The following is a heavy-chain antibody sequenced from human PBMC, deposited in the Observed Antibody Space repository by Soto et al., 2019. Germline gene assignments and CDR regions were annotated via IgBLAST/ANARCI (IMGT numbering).Heavy chain of an antibody. D-gene: IGHD3-3*01. Sequence: PSETLSLTCAVSGYSISSGYYWGWIRQPPGKGLEWIGSIYHSGSTYYNPSLKSRVTISVDTSKNQFSLKLSSVTAADTAVYYCARDRTIFGVVNGYYYYGMDVWGQGTTVTVSS. V-gene: IGHV4-38-2*02. CDR3: ARDRTIFGVVNGYYYYGMDV. CDR2: IYHSGST. CDR1: GYSISSGYY. J-gene: IGHJ6*02.